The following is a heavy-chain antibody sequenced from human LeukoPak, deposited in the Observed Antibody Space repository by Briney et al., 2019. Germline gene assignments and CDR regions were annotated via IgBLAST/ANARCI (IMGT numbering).Heavy chain of an antibody. CDR2: INPNSGGT. J-gene: IGHJ6*03. V-gene: IGHV1-2*02. Sequence: GASVKVSCKASGYTFTGYYMHWVRQAPGQGLEWMGWINPNSGGTNYAQKFQGRVTMTRDTSISTAYMELSRLRSDDTAVYYCARDLLPITPRSYYYYYMDVWGKGTTVTVSS. CDR3: ARDLLPITPRSYYYYYMDV. D-gene: IGHD3-22*01. CDR1: GYTFTGYY.